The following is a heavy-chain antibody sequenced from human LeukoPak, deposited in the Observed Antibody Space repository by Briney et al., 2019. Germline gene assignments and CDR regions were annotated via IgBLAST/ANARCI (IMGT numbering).Heavy chain of an antibody. D-gene: IGHD2-15*01. CDR3: ARLWSTDCSGGSCPHQPNY. CDR1: GYSISSGYY. CDR2: IYHSGST. V-gene: IGHV4-38-2*02. J-gene: IGHJ4*02. Sequence: PSETLSLTCTVSGYSISSGYYWGWIRQPPGKGLEWIGSIYHSGSTYYNPSLKSRVTISVDTSKNQFSLKLSSVIAADTAVYYCARLWSTDCSGGSCPHQPNYWGQGTLVTVSS.